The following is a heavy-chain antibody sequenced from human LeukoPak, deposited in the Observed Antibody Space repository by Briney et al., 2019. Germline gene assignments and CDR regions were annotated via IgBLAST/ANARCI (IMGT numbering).Heavy chain of an antibody. V-gene: IGHV3-48*04. CDR1: GFTFNSYS. Sequence: GGSLRLSCAASGFTFNSYSMNWVRQAPGKGLEWVSYISSSGNTIDYADSVKGRFTISRDNAKNSLYLQMNSLRAEDTAVYYCSRLRGYSYGYADFWGQGTLVTVSS. J-gene: IGHJ4*02. CDR2: ISSSGNTI. CDR3: SRLRGYSYGYADF. D-gene: IGHD5-18*01.